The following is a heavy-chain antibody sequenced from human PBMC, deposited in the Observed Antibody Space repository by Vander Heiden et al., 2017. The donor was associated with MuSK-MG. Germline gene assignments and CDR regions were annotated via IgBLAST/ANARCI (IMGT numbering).Heavy chain of an antibody. CDR2: ITSEGRST. CDR1: SFTFDDYT. J-gene: IGHJ3*01. D-gene: IGHD3-3*01. Sequence: EVQLVESGGVVLPPGGSLRFCCAASSFTFDDYTMHCVRQAPGKGVVLVSLITSEGRSTFDADSVKGRFTISRDNSKNSLDLEMNSLRTEDTAWYYRAKGRFGDYAFDFWGQGTMVTVSS. V-gene: IGHV3-43*01. CDR3: AKGRFGDYAFDF.